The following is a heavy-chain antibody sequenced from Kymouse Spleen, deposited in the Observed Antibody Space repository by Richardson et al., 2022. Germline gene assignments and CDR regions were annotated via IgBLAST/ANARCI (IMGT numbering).Heavy chain of an antibody. V-gene: IGHV3-21*03. CDR2: ISSSSSYI. CDR1: GFTFSSYS. Sequence: EVQLVESGGGLVKPGGSLRLSCAASGFTFSSYSMNWVRQAPGKGLEWVSSISSSSSYIYYADSVKGRFTISRDNAKNSLYLQMNSLRAEDTAVYYCARDDYGDYGYYYYYGMDVWGQGTTVTVSS. CDR3: ARDDYGDYGYYYYYGMDV. J-gene: IGHJ6*02. D-gene: IGHD4-17*01.